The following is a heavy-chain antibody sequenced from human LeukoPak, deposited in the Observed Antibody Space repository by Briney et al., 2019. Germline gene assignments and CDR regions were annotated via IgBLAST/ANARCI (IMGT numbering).Heavy chain of an antibody. D-gene: IGHD3-3*01. V-gene: IGHV3-21*01. J-gene: IGHJ6*04. CDR1: GFTFSSYS. CDR3: ARDRKATYYDFWSGPALVGIIV. Sequence: PGGSLRLSCAASGFTFSSYSMNWVRQAPGKGLEWVSSISSSSSYIYYADSVKGRFTISRDNAKNSLYLQMNSLRAEDTAVYYCARDRKATYYDFWSGPALVGIIVWGEGTTVTVSS. CDR2: ISSSSSYI.